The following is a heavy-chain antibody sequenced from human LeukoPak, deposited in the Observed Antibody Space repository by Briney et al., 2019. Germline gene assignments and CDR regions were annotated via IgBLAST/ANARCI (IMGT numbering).Heavy chain of an antibody. CDR3: AKGKEDMYAYLDRY. CDR2: ITNSGGST. J-gene: IGHJ4*02. Sequence: GGSLRLTCAASGFTFSSYDMSWVRQAPGKGLEWISSITNSGGSTYYADSVKGRFTISRDNSKNTLYLQMSSLRADDTAVYFCAKGKEDMYAYLDRYWGQGTLVTVSS. V-gene: IGHV3-23*01. CDR1: GFTFSSYD. D-gene: IGHD2-8*01.